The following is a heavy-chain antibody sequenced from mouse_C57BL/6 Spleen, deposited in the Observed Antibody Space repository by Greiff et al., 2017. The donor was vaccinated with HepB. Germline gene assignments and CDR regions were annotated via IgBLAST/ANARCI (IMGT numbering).Heavy chain of an antibody. CDR2: IDPENGDT. Sequence: VQLKQSGAELVRPGASVKLSCTASGFNIKDDYMHWVKQRPEQGLEWIGWIDPENGDTEYASKFQGKATITADTSSNTAYLQLSSLTSEDTAVYYGTTHYGSSYVYWYFDVWGTGTTVTVSS. V-gene: IGHV14-4*01. CDR1: GFNIKDDY. D-gene: IGHD1-1*01. J-gene: IGHJ1*03. CDR3: TTHYGSSYVYWYFDV.